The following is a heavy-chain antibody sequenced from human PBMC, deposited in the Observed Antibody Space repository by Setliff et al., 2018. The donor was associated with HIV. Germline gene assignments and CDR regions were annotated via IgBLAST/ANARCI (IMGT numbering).Heavy chain of an antibody. D-gene: IGHD5-18*01. J-gene: IGHJ6*03. V-gene: IGHV1-3*01. CDR3: ARVGIQLWYPSYYYYYMDV. CDR2: INAGNGNT. CDR1: GYTFSNYV. Sequence: ASVKVSCKASGYTFSNYVMQWVRQAPGQRLEWMGWINAGNGNTKYSQEFQGRVTITTDTSADTAYMELSSLRFEDTAVYYCARVGIQLWYPSYYYYYMDVWGKGTTVTVSS.